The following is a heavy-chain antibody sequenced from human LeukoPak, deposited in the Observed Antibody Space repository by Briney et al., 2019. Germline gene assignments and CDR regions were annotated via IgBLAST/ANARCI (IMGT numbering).Heavy chain of an antibody. CDR3: ARTSITIFGVATYGWFDP. V-gene: IGHV1-69*13. Sequence: ASVKVSFKASGGTFSSYAISWVRQAPGQGLEWMGGIIPIFGTANYAQKFQGRVTITADESTSTAYMELSSLRSEDTAVYYCARTSITIFGVATYGWFDPWGQGTLVTVSS. J-gene: IGHJ5*02. CDR2: IIPIFGTA. CDR1: GGTFSSYA. D-gene: IGHD3-3*01.